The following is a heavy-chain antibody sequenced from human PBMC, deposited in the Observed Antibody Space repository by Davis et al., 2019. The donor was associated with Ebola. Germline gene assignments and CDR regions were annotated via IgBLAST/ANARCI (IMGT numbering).Heavy chain of an antibody. CDR1: GFTFRSYW. J-gene: IGHJ6*02. V-gene: IGHV3-7*03. Sequence: GESLKISCAASGFTFRSYWMSWVRQAPGKGLEWVAKIKEDGSEKLEVDSVKGRFTISRDNAKDSLYLQMNSLGAEDTAVYYCARGSRNMDVWGQGTTVTVSS. CDR2: IKEDGSEK. CDR3: ARGSRNMDV.